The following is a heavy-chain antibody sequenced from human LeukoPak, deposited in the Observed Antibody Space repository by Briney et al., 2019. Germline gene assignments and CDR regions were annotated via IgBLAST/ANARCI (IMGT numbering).Heavy chain of an antibody. D-gene: IGHD6-19*01. V-gene: IGHV4-59*01. J-gene: IGHJ4*02. Sequence: SETLSLTCTVSGGSISSYYWSWIRQPPGKGLEWIGYVFNPSLKSRVTISVVTSKNQFSLRLTSVTAADTAVYYCARGYNSGWYAYWGQGTLVTVSS. CDR3: ARGYNSGWYAY. CDR2: V. CDR1: GGSISSYY.